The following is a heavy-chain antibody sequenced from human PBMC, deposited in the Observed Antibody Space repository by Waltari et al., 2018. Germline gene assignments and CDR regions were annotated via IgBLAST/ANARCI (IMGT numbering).Heavy chain of an antibody. J-gene: IGHJ4*02. D-gene: IGHD5-18*01. V-gene: IGHV3-53*02. CDR3: ASSTAQPWTKGGLDN. Sequence: DVQLVETGGGLIQPGGSLNLSCAASGFIVANTSRRWVRQAPGKGLEWVSIVYTGGSTYYADFVKGRFTISRDSSKNTLYLQMNDLRAEDTAVYYCASSTAQPWTKGGLDNWGQGTLVIVSS. CDR1: GFIVANTS. CDR2: VYTGGST.